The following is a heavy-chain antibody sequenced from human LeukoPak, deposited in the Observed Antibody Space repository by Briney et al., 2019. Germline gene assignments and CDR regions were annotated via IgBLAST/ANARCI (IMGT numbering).Heavy chain of an antibody. D-gene: IGHD6-6*01. CDR1: GFTFSSYW. J-gene: IGHJ4*02. CDR2: ISHDGKND. Sequence: GGSLRLSCAASGFTFSSYWMNWVRQAPGKGLEWVAVISHDGKNDYFADSVKGRFTISRDNSKNTLYLQMNSLTTEDTAVYYCVKDPPPVPLDYWGQGTLVTVSS. CDR3: VKDPPPVPLDY. V-gene: IGHV3-30*18.